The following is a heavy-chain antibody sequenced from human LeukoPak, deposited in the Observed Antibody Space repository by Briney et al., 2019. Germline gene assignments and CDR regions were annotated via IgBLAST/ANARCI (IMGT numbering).Heavy chain of an antibody. J-gene: IGHJ6*04. CDR1: GFTFSSYG. D-gene: IGHD3-10*02. CDR3: AELGITMIGGV. V-gene: IGHV3-48*04. Sequence: GGSLRLSCAGSGFTFSSYGMHWVRQAPGKGLEWVSYISSSGSTIYYADSVKGRFTISRDNAKNSLYLQMNSLRAEDTAVYYCAELGITMIGGVWGKGTTVTISS. CDR2: ISSSGSTI.